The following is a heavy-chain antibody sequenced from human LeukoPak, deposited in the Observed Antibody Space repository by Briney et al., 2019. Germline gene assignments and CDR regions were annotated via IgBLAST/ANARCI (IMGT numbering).Heavy chain of an antibody. J-gene: IGHJ4*02. Sequence: ASVKVSCKASGYTFTNYYMHWVRQAPGQGLEWMGIVNPSGGSIKYAQTFQGRVTMTRDPSTNTVYMDVSSLRSDDTAVYYCARGVVTTSGYLDFWGQGTLITVSS. CDR3: ARGVVTTSGYLDF. CDR1: GYTFTNYY. CDR2: VNPSGGSI. V-gene: IGHV1-46*01. D-gene: IGHD2-21*02.